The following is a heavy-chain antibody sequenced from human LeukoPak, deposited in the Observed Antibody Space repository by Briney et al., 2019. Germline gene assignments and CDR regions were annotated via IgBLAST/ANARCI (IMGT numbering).Heavy chain of an antibody. CDR2: IYTSGST. CDR3: ARKPKYSGRDYMDV. J-gene: IGHJ6*03. CDR1: GGSISSGSYY. Sequence: SQTLSLTCTVSGGSISSGSYYWSWIRQPAGKGLEWIGRIYTSGSTNYNPSLKSRVTISVDTSKNQFSLKLSSVTAADTGLYYCARKPKYSGRDYMDVWGKGTTVTVSS. D-gene: IGHD1-26*01. V-gene: IGHV4-61*02.